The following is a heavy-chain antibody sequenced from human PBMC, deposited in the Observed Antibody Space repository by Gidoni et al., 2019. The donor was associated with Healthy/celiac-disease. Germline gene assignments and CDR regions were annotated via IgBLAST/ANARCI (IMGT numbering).Heavy chain of an antibody. J-gene: IGHJ4*02. Sequence: QVQLVESGGGVVQPGRSLRLSCAASGFTFSSYAMHGVRQAPGKGLEWVAVISYDGSNKYYADSVKGRFTISRDNSKNTLYLQMNSLRAEDTAVYYCARDPGYSSSWYYFDYWGQGTLVTVSS. V-gene: IGHV3-30*04. CDR2: ISYDGSNK. CDR3: ARDPGYSSSWYYFDY. CDR1: GFTFSSYA. D-gene: IGHD6-13*01.